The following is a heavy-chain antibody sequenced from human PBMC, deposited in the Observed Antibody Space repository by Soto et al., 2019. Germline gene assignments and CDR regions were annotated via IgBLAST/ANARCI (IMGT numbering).Heavy chain of an antibody. V-gene: IGHV4-39*07. Sequence: SEMMCLRWSVVGGSSGGRGCCWGRIRKPPGKGLEWIGDINHSGSTNYNPSLKSRITISVDNSKNQFSLKLSSVTAADTAVYYCASPRRAAAGIGWDYYYYGMDVWGQGTTVTVSS. CDR2: INHSGST. CDR1: GGSSGGRGCC. J-gene: IGHJ6*02. D-gene: IGHD6-13*01. CDR3: ASPRRAAAGIGWDYYYYGMDV.